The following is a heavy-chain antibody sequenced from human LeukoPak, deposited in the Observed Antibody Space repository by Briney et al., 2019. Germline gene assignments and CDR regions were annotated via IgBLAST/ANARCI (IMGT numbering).Heavy chain of an antibody. CDR3: ARWGDDILTGWDC. D-gene: IGHD3-9*01. Sequence: PSETLSLTCTVSRGSISSSSYYWGWIRQPPGKGLEWIGSIYYSGSTYYNPSLKSRVTISVDTSKNQFSLKLSSVTAADTAVYYCARWGDDILTGWDCWGQGTLVTVSS. J-gene: IGHJ4*02. V-gene: IGHV4-39*01. CDR1: RGSISSSSYY. CDR2: IYYSGST.